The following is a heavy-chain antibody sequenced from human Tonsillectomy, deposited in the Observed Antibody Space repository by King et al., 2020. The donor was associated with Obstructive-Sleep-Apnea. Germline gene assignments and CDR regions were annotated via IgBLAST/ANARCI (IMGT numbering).Heavy chain of an antibody. CDR2: IIPILGIG. Sequence: QLVQSGAEVKKPGSSVKVSCKASVCTFISYAISWVRQAPGQGLEWMGGIIPILGIGNYAQKFQGRVTITAEKSTSTAYMELSSLGAEDTAVYYCAREWTDSGYESRRFDPWGQGTLVTVSS. J-gene: IGHJ5*02. D-gene: IGHD5-12*01. CDR1: VCTFISYA. CDR3: AREWTDSGYESRRFDP. V-gene: IGHV1-69*10.